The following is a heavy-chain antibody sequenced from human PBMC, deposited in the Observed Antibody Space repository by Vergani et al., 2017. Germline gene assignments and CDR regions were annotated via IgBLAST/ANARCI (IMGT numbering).Heavy chain of an antibody. V-gene: IGHV1-46*01. CDR3: ARRCGGNWFDP. Sequence: QVQLVQSGAEVKKPGASVKVSSKASGYTFTSYYMHWVRQAPGQGLEWMGIINPSGGSTSYAQKFQGRVTMTRDTSTSTVYMELSSLRSEDTAVYYCARRCGGNWFDPWGQGTLVTVSS. J-gene: IGHJ5*02. CDR1: GYTFTSYY. D-gene: IGHD4/OR15-4a*01. CDR2: INPSGGST.